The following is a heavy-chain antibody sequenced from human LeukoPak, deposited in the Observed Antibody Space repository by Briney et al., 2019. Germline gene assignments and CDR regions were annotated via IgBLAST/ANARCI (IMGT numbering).Heavy chain of an antibody. Sequence: GGSLRLSCAASGFTFSSYDMSWVRQAPGKGLEWVSAISGSGGNTYYADSVKGRFTISRDNSKNTLYLQMNSLIADDTAVYYCAKRLEYIAAVDPWGQGTLVTVSS. CDR2: ISGSGGNT. CDR1: GFTFSSYD. V-gene: IGHV3-23*01. CDR3: AKRLEYIAAVDP. D-gene: IGHD6-13*01. J-gene: IGHJ5*02.